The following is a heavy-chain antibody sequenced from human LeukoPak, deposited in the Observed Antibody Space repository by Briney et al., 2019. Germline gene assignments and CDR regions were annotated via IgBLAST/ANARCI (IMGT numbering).Heavy chain of an antibody. Sequence: PSETLSLTCAVYGGSFSGYYWSWIRQPPGKGLEWIGEINHSGSTNYNPSLKSRVTISVDTSKNQFSLKLSSVTAADTAVYYCARGLREGPYYDFWSGYPINWFDPWGQGTLVTVSS. CDR2: INHSGST. CDR1: GGSFSGYY. D-gene: IGHD3-3*01. V-gene: IGHV4-34*01. J-gene: IGHJ5*02. CDR3: ARGLREGPYYDFWSGYPINWFDP.